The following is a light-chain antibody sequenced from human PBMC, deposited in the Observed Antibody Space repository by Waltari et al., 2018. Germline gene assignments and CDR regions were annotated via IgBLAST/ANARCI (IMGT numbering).Light chain of an antibody. J-gene: IGLJ1*01. Sequence: QSALTQPASVSGSPGQSITISCTGTSSDVGNYNLVSWYQQHPGKAPKLMIYEGSKWPSGVSNRFSGSKSGNTASLTISGLQTEDEADYYCCSHAGSSTFVYVFGTGTKVTVL. V-gene: IGLV2-23*03. CDR1: SSDVGNYNL. CDR3: CSHAGSSTFVYV. CDR2: EGS.